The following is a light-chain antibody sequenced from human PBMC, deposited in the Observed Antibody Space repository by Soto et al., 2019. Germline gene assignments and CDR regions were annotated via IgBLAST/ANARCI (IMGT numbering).Light chain of an antibody. V-gene: IGLV1-40*01. J-gene: IGLJ1*01. Sequence: QSVLTQPPSVSGAPGQRVTISCTGSSSNIGAGYDVHWYQQLPGTAPKLLIYGNSNRPSGVPDRFSGSKSGTSASLAITGLQAEDEADHYCQSYDSSLSRVFGTGTKLTVL. CDR1: SSNIGAGYD. CDR3: QSYDSSLSRV. CDR2: GNS.